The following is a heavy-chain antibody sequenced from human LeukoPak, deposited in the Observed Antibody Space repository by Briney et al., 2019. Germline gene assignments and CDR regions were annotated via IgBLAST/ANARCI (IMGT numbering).Heavy chain of an antibody. V-gene: IGHV3-74*01. CDR3: ATEDLRTGYWCFDL. D-gene: IGHD4-17*01. Sequence: GGSLRLSCAASGFSFTNYWMHWVRQAPGKGLVWVSRMNSDGSRTTYADSVKGRFTISRDNAKNTLYLQMNSLRAEDTALYYCATEDLRTGYWCFDLWDRGTLVTVSS. CDR2: MNSDGSRT. J-gene: IGHJ2*01. CDR1: GFSFTNYW.